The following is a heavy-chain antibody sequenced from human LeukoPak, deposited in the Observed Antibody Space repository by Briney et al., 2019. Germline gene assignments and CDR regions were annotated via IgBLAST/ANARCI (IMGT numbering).Heavy chain of an antibody. CDR3: TREGMGTTFSAWFEP. CDR1: GFTFSNYG. Sequence: GGSLRLSCAASGFTFSNYGMHWVRQAPGKGLEWVAVVSSDGSIDYYADSLRGRFTVSRDNSKNTMFLQFNTLRPEDTAVYYCTREGMGTTFSAWFEPWGQGTLVTVSS. V-gene: IGHV3-30*03. J-gene: IGHJ5*02. D-gene: IGHD1-7*01. CDR2: VSSDGSID.